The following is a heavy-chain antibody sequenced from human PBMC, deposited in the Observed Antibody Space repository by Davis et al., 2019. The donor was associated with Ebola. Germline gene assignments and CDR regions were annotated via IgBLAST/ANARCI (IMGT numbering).Heavy chain of an antibody. J-gene: IGHJ4*02. V-gene: IGHV3-30*07. D-gene: IGHD3-22*01. Sequence: DSVKGRFSISRDNSKNTLYLQMNSLRVEDTAIYYCARGSWDYDRLALFEYWGQGTLVTVSS. CDR3: ARGSWDYDRLALFEY.